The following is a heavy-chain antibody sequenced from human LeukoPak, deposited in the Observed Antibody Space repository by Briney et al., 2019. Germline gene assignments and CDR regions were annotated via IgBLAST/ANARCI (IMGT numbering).Heavy chain of an antibody. V-gene: IGHV4-59*01. CDR3: VRGGIVGTTARIPLFDY. CDR1: GGSISIYY. J-gene: IGHJ4*02. CDR2: IYYSGRT. Sequence: SETLPLTCTFSGGSISIYYWSWVRQPPGQGLEWIGYIYYSGRTNYNPSLKCRVTMSVATSTNQFSLKLRSVTAADTAVYYCVRGGIVGTTARIPLFDYWGQGTLVTVSS. D-gene: IGHD1-26*01.